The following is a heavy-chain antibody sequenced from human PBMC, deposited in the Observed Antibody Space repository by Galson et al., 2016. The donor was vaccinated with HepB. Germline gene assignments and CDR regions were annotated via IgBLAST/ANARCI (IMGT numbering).Heavy chain of an antibody. CDR1: GGSIGSYP. Sequence: SETLSLTCTVSGGSIGSYPWSWIRQSPGKGLEWIGYIYYSGRTNYNPSLKSRVTISVDTSKNQFSLKLKSVTAADTAVYYCARDRDSSSYYSLDYWGQGTLVTVSS. CDR2: IYYSGRT. V-gene: IGHV4-59*01. D-gene: IGHD3-22*01. CDR3: ARDRDSSSYYSLDY. J-gene: IGHJ4*02.